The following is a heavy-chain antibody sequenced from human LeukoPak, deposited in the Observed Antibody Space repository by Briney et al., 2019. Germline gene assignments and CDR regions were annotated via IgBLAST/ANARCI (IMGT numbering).Heavy chain of an antibody. J-gene: IGHJ4*02. Sequence: SETLSLTCTVSGGSISSYCWSWIRQPPGKGLEWIGYIYYSGSTNYNPSLKSRVPISVDTSKNQFSLKLSSVTAADTAVYYCARVDPDSSSTLEVFDYWGQGTLVTVSS. V-gene: IGHV4-59*01. CDR3: ARVDPDSSSTLEVFDY. D-gene: IGHD6-6*01. CDR2: IYYSGST. CDR1: GGSISSYC.